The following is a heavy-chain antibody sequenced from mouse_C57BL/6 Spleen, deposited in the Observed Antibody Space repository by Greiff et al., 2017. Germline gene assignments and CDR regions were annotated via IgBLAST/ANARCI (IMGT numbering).Heavy chain of an antibody. CDR2: IDPSDSET. J-gene: IGHJ1*03. CDR3: ARGVYYGSRGYFDV. Sequence: VQLQQPGAELVRPGSSVKLSCKASGYTFTSYWMHWVKQRPIQGLEWIGNIDPSDSETHYNQKFKDKATLTVDKSSSTAYMQLSSLTSEDSAVYYCARGVYYGSRGYFDVWGTGTTVTVSS. D-gene: IGHD1-1*01. CDR1: GYTFTSYW. V-gene: IGHV1-52*01.